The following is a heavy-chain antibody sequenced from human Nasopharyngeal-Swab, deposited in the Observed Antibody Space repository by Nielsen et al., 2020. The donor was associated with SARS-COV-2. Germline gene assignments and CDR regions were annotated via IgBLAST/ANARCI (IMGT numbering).Heavy chain of an antibody. CDR1: GFTFSSYA. CDR2: ISGSGGST. D-gene: IGHD4-17*01. Sequence: GGSLRLSCAASGFTFSSYAMSWVRQAPGKGLEWVSAISGSGGSTYYADSVKGRFTISRDNSKNTLYLQMNSLRAEDTAVYYCAKDPGDYGAPYWYFDLWGRGTLVTVSS. CDR3: AKDPGDYGAPYWYFDL. V-gene: IGHV3-23*01. J-gene: IGHJ2*01.